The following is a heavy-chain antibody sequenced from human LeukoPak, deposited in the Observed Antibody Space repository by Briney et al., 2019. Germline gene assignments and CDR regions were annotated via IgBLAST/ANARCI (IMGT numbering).Heavy chain of an antibody. D-gene: IGHD3-10*01. J-gene: IGHJ5*02. CDR1: GGSFSGYY. V-gene: IGHV4-34*01. CDR2: INHSGST. Sequence: SETLSLTCAVYGGSFSGYYWSWIRQPPGKGPEWIGEINHSGSTNYNPSLKSRVTISVDTSKNQFSLKLSSVTAADTAVYYCARDEDSAYGSGSYLSWGQGTLVTVSS. CDR3: ARDEDSAYGSGSYLS.